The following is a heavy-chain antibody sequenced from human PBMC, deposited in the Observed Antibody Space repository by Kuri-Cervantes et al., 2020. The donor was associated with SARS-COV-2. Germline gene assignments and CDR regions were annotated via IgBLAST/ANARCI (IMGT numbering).Heavy chain of an antibody. V-gene: IGHV3-9*01. Sequence: GGSLRLSCAASGFTFDDYAMHWVRQAPGKGLEWVSGISWNSGSIGYADSVKGRFTISRDNAKNSLYLQMNSLRTEDTALYYCAKENYDILTGQFDPWGQGTLVTVSS. CDR1: GFTFDDYA. J-gene: IGHJ5*02. D-gene: IGHD3-9*01. CDR3: AKENYDILTGQFDP. CDR2: ISWNSGSI.